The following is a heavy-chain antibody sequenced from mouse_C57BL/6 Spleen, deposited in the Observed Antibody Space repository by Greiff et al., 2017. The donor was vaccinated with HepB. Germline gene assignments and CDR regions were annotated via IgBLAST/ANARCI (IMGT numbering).Heavy chain of an antibody. CDR2: IDPSDSYT. V-gene: IGHV1-69*01. J-gene: IGHJ2*01. CDR1: GYTFTSYW. CDR3: ARGIITTLFDY. Sequence: QVQLKQPGAELVMPGASVKLSCKASGYTFTSYWMHWVKQRPGQGLEWIGEIDPSDSYTNYNQKFKGKSTLTVDKSSSTAYMQLSSLTSEDSAVYYCARGIITTLFDYWGQGTTLTVSS. D-gene: IGHD1-1*01.